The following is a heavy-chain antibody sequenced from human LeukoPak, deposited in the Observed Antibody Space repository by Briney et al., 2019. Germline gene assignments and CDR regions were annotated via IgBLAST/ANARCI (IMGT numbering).Heavy chain of an antibody. J-gene: IGHJ3*02. CDR1: GYTFTGYY. CDR3: AIAYCGGDCYSSPWAFDI. CDR2: INPNSGGT. Sequence: GASVKVSCKASGYTFTGYYMHWVRQAPGQGLEWMGWINPNSGGTNYAQKFQGWVTMTRDTSISTAYMELSRLRSDDTAVYYCAIAYCGGDCYSSPWAFDIWGQGTMVTVSS. D-gene: IGHD2-21*02. V-gene: IGHV1-2*04.